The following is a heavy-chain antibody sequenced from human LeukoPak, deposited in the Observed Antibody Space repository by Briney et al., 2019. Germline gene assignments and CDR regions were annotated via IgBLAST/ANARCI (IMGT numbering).Heavy chain of an antibody. CDR2: INHSGST. V-gene: IGHV4-34*01. CDR1: GGSFSGYY. D-gene: IGHD4-17*01. Sequence: PSGTLSLTCAVYGGSFSGYYWSWIRQPPGKGLEWIGGINHSGSTNYNPSLKSRVTISIDTSKNQFSLKLSSVTAADTAVYYCARGFNYGDSTAGYWGQGTLVTVSS. J-gene: IGHJ4*02. CDR3: ARGFNYGDSTAGY.